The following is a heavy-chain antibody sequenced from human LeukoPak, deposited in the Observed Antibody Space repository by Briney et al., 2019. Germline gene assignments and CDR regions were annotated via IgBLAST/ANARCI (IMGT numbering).Heavy chain of an antibody. J-gene: IGHJ6*02. Sequence: SSETLSLNCTVSGGSISSGSYYWSWIRQPAGKGLEWIGRIYTSGSTNYNPSLKSRVTISVDTSKNQFSLKLSSVTAADTAVYYCAREADPLKLERPRWGYYGMDVWGQGTTVTVSS. CDR3: AREADPLKLERPRWGYYGMDV. V-gene: IGHV4-61*02. CDR2: IYTSGST. D-gene: IGHD1-1*01. CDR1: GGSISSGSYY.